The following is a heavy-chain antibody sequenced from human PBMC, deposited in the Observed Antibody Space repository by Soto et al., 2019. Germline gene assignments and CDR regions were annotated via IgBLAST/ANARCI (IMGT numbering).Heavy chain of an antibody. CDR2: IYYSGST. Sequence: SETLSLTCTVSGGSISSSIYYGGWIRQPPGKGLDWIGSIYYSGSTYYNPSLKSRVTISVDTSKNQFSLKLTSVTAADTAKYYCARHIGSGWNSYYYGMDVWGQGTTVTVSS. CDR1: GGSISSSIYY. D-gene: IGHD6-19*01. CDR3: ARHIGSGWNSYYYGMDV. V-gene: IGHV4-39*01. J-gene: IGHJ6*02.